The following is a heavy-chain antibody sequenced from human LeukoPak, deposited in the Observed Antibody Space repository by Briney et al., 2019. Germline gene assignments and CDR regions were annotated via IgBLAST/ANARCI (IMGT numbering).Heavy chain of an antibody. J-gene: IGHJ4*02. CDR3: ARVMGTAAGTIDY. CDR1: GFTFSSYW. V-gene: IGHV3-7*01. Sequence: AGGSLRLSCAASGFTFSSYWMSWVRQAPGKGLGWVANIKQDGSEKYYVDSVKGRFTISRDNAKNSLYLQMNSLRAEDTAVYYCARVMGTAAGTIDYWGQGTLVTVSS. D-gene: IGHD6-13*01. CDR2: IKQDGSEK.